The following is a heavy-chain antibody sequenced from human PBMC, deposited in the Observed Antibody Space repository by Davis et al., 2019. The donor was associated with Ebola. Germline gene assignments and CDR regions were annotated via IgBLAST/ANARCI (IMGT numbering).Heavy chain of an antibody. D-gene: IGHD2-2*02. CDR3: AKSFLYCSSTSCYTSYGMDV. J-gene: IGHJ6*02. CDR2: ISYDGSNK. V-gene: IGHV3-30*18. Sequence: PGGSLRLSCAASGFTFSSYGMHWVRQAPGKGLEWVAVISYDGSNKYYADSVKGRFTISRDNSKNTLYLQMNSLRAEDTAVYYCAKSFLYCSSTSCYTSYGMDVRGQGTTVTVSS. CDR1: GFTFSSYG.